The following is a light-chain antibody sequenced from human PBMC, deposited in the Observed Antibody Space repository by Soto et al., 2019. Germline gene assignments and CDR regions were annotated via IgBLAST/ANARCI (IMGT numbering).Light chain of an antibody. CDR1: SSDVGGYNY. CDR2: DVN. J-gene: IGLJ1*01. V-gene: IGLV2-11*01. CDR3: CSYAVIYTYV. Sequence: QSVLTQPRSVSGSPGHSVTISCAGTSSDVGGYNYVSWFQQHPGRAPKLMIYDVNKRPSGVPDRFSGSKSGNTASLTISGLQAEDEADYYCCSYAVIYTYVFGTGNKVTVL.